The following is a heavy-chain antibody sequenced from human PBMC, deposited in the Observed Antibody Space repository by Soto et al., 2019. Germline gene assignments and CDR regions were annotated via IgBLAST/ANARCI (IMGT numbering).Heavy chain of an antibody. J-gene: IGHJ4*02. CDR1: GYTFTGYD. V-gene: IGHV1-2*04. CDR2: INPNSGGT. Sequence: ASVKVSCKASGYTFTGYDMHWVRQAPGQGLEWMGWINPNSGGTNYAQKFQGWVTMTTDTSTSTAYMELRSLRSEDTAVYYCARGQTGGGWGYYFDYWGQGTLVTVSS. D-gene: IGHD3-16*01. CDR3: ARGQTGGGWGYYFDY.